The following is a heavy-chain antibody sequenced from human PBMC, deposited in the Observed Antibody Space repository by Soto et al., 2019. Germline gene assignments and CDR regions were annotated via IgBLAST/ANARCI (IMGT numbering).Heavy chain of an antibody. CDR3: ARSKVGYYGAGSYYYEYGMDV. D-gene: IGHD3-10*01. Sequence: ASVKVSCKASGYTFTGYYMHWARQAPGQGLEWMGWINPNSGGTNYAQKFQGWVTMTRDTSISTAYMELSRLSSDDTAVYYCARSKVGYYGAGSYYYEYGMDVWGQGTKDTF. CDR1: GYTFTGYY. V-gene: IGHV1-2*04. CDR2: INPNSGGT. J-gene: IGHJ6*02.